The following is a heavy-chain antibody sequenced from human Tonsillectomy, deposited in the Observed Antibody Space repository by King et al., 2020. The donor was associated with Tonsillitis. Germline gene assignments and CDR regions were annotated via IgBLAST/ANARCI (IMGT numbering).Heavy chain of an antibody. V-gene: IGHV3-9*01. D-gene: IGHD2-2*01. CDR2: ISGNSGRI. J-gene: IGHJ4*02. CDR3: AXXXASTYXYYFXY. Sequence: VQLVESGGNLVQPGRSLRLSCAASGFTFDDYGMHWVRQAPGKGLEWVSGISGNSGRIVYADSVKGRFTISRDNAKNSLYLQMSSLRPEDTAFYYRAXXXASTYXYYFXYWGQXALVTV. CDR1: GFTFDDYG.